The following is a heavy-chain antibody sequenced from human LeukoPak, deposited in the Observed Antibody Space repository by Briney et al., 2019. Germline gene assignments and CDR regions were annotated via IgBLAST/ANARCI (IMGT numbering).Heavy chain of an antibody. D-gene: IGHD6-19*01. V-gene: IGHV1-3*03. Sequence: ASVKVSCKTSGYTFNNYAVHWVRQAPGQRLEWMGCINGDNGNTQYSQKFQGRVTFIRDTSASTAYTELSSLTSEDMAVFFCARGGPNSGGWTLDHWGQGTLVSVSS. CDR3: ARGGPNSGGWTLDH. J-gene: IGHJ4*02. CDR2: INGDNGNT. CDR1: GYTFNNYA.